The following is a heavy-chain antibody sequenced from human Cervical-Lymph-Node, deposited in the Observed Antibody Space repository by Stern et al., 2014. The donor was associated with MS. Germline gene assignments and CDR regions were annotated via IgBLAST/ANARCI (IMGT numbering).Heavy chain of an antibody. V-gene: IGHV4-39*01. CDR2: LYYGGVP. D-gene: IGHD3-10*01. Sequence: QVQLQESGPGLVKPSETLSLTCSVSSGSIGSTNFYWGWIRQPPGKGLEWIGSLYYGGVPYYTPSLKSRVAISADTSKNHFSLKLSSVTAADTAVYFCATLSNTRIVMVRGVNHWYFDLWGRGSLVTVSS. J-gene: IGHJ2*01. CDR3: ATLSNTRIVMVRGVNHWYFDL. CDR1: SGSIGSTNFY.